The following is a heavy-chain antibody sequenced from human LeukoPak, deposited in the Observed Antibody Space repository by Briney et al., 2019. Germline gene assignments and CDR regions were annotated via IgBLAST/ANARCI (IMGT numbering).Heavy chain of an antibody. CDR3: ARRAGAYSHPYDY. V-gene: IGHV3-53*01. D-gene: IGHD4/OR15-4a*01. CDR1: GFTFNNAW. J-gene: IGHJ4*02. Sequence: GGSLRLSCAASGFTFNNAWMNWVRQAPGKGLEWVSFIYSDNTHYSDSVKGRFTISRDNSKNTLYPQMNSLRAEDTAVYYCARRAGAYSHPYDYWGQGTLVTVSS. CDR2: IYSDNT.